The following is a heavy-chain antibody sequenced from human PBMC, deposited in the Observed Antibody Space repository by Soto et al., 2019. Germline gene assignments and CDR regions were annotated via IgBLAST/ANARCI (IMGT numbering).Heavy chain of an antibody. CDR1: GGSISSYY. V-gene: IGHV4-59*01. Sequence: QVQLQESGPGLVKPSETLSLTCTVSGGSISSYYWSWIRQPPGKGLEWIGYIYYSGSTNYNPSLKSRVTISVDTSKNQFSLKLSSVTAADTAVYYCARVADLPSYDSSLDYWGQGTLVTVSS. CDR2: IYYSGST. D-gene: IGHD3-22*01. CDR3: ARVADLPSYDSSLDY. J-gene: IGHJ4*02.